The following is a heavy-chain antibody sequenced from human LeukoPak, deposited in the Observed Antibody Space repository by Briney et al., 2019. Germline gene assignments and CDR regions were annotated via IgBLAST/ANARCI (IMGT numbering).Heavy chain of an antibody. D-gene: IGHD3-22*01. V-gene: IGHV3-23*01. CDR3: AKDVDYYDSSGYYPSNFDY. Sequence: GGSLRLSCAASGFTFSSYVMSWVRQAPGKGLEWVSAISGSGGSTYYADSVKGRFTVSRDNSKNTLYLQMNSLRAEDTAVYYCAKDVDYYDSSGYYPSNFDYWGQGTLVTVSS. CDR2: ISGSGGST. CDR1: GFTFSSYV. J-gene: IGHJ4*02.